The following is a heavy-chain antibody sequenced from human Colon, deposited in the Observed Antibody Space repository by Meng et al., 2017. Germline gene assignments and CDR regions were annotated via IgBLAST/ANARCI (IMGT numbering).Heavy chain of an antibody. D-gene: IGHD2-21*02. CDR1: GDSITNHNW. CDR3: RLAYCDSDCGDY. CDR2: IPHRGSS. V-gene: IGHV4-4*02. J-gene: IGHJ4*02. Sequence: QVQLRESGPALVKPSETLSLTCAVSGDSITNHNWWAWVRQPPGKGLEWIGEIPHRGSSAYNPSLKSRVSMSIDKSKNQFSLKLTSVTAADTALYYCRLAYCDSDCGDYWGQGTLVTVSS.